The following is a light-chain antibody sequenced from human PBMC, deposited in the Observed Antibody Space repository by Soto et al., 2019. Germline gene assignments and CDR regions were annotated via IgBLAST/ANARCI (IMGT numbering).Light chain of an antibody. CDR3: CSYAGSYSYV. CDR1: SSDVGGYNY. CDR2: DVS. Sequence: QSALTQPRSVSGSPGQSVTISYTGTSSDVGGYNYVSWYQQHPGKAPKLMIYDVSKRPSGVPDRFSGSKSGNTASLTISGLQAEDVADYYCCSYAGSYSYVFGTGTKVTVL. V-gene: IGLV2-11*01. J-gene: IGLJ1*01.